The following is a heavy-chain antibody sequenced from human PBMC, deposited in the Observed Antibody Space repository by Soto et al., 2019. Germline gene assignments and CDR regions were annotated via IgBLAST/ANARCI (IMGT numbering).Heavy chain of an antibody. Sequence: GGSRRLSCAASGFPFSSYGMHRARQAPGKGLEWVAVISYDGSNKYYAESVKGRFTISRDNSKNTLYLQMNNLRAEDTAVYFSTRKRFGMDVWGQGTTVTGS. V-gene: IGHV3-33*05. CDR2: ISYDGSNK. CDR3: TRKRFGMDV. CDR1: GFPFSSYG. J-gene: IGHJ6*02.